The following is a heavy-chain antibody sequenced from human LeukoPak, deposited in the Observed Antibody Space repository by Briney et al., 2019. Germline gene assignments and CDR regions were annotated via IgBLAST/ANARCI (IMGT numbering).Heavy chain of an antibody. J-gene: IGHJ3*02. Sequence: ASVKVSCKASGYTFTSYDINWVRQATGQGLEWVGWMNPNSGNTGYAQKFQGRVTMTRNTSISTAYMELSSLRSEDTAVYYCARAFCDRSSCRIGAFDIWGQGTMVSVSS. CDR1: GYTFTSYD. CDR3: ARAFCDRSSCRIGAFDI. V-gene: IGHV1-8*01. D-gene: IGHD6-13*01. CDR2: MNPNSGNT.